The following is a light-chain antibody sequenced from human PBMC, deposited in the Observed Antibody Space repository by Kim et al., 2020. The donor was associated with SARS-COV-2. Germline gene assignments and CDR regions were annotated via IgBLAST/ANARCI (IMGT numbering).Light chain of an antibody. CDR1: SSDVESNY. J-gene: IGLJ3*02. V-gene: IGLV1-47*02. CDR2: SKT. CDR3: ATGDDNLSSVL. Sequence: GQTVTIACTGHSSDVESNYIYCNRHLPGPAPRLLIYSKTQRPSGVPDRFSGSKSGTSASLAIDGLRSEAEADYYCATGDDNLSSVLFGGGTKLTVL.